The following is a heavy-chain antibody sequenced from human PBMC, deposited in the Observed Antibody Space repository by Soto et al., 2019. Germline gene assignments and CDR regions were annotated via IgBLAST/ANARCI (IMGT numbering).Heavy chain of an antibody. V-gene: IGHV3-23*01. CDR2: ISGSGGST. CDR1: GFTFSSYA. J-gene: IGHJ4*02. CDR3: AKTRRFLEWLSQYYFDY. D-gene: IGHD3-3*01. Sequence: GGSQRLSCAASGFTFSSYAMSWVRQAPGKGLEWVSAISGSGGSTYYTDSVKGRFTISRDNSKNTLYLQMNSMRAEDTAVYYCAKTRRFLEWLSQYYFDYWGQGTLVTVSS.